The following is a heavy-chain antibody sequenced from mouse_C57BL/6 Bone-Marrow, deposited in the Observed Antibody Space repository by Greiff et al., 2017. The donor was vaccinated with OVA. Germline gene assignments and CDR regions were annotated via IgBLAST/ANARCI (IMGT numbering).Heavy chain of an antibody. CDR2: IYPGSGNT. V-gene: IGHV1-76*01. J-gene: IGHJ2*01. CDR1: GYTFTDHY. CDR3: ARDDGYFFEY. Sequence: VQLQQSGAEVVRPGASVKLSCKAPGYTFTDHYINWVKQRPGQGLEWIARIYPGSGNTYYNEKFKGKATLTAEKSSNTAYMQLSSLTSEDSAVYFCARDDGYFFEYWGQGTTLTVSS. D-gene: IGHD2-3*01.